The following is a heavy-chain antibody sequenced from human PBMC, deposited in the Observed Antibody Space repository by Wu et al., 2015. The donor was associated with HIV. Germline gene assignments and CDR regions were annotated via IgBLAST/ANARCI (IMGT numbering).Heavy chain of an antibody. CDR3: ATLGIVDGYKFDVDY. Sequence: QVQLVQSGAEVKKPGALVKISCKTSGYTFSDHYMHWVRQAPGQGLEWLGRIKSKTGATDFAQNFQGRLTMTTDTSISTAYLEVRSLRSDDTAIYYCATLGIVDGYKFDVDYWGQGTLVTVSS. V-gene: IGHV1-2*06. J-gene: IGHJ4*02. CDR2: IKSKTGAT. CDR1: GYTFSDHY. D-gene: IGHD5-24*01.